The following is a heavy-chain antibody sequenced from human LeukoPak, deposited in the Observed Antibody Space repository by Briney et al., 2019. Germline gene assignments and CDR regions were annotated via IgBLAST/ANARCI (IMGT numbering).Heavy chain of an antibody. CDR2: IIPIFGTA. V-gene: IGHV1-69*13. J-gene: IGHJ6*03. CDR3: ARGPERYYYDSSGYSYYYYYYYMDV. Sequence: AASVKVSCKASGGTFSSYAISWVRQAPGQGLEWMGGIIPIFGTANYAQKFQGRVTITADESTSTAYMELSSLRSEDTAVYYCARGPERYYYDSSGYSYYYYYYYMDVWGKGTTVTISS. D-gene: IGHD3-22*01. CDR1: GGTFSSYA.